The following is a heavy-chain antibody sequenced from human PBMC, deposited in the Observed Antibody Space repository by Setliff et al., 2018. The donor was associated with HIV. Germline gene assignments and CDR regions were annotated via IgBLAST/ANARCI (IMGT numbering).Heavy chain of an antibody. Sequence: SEILSLTCTVSGGSISSSSYYWGWIRQPPGKGLEWIGSIYYSGSNYDNPSLKNRVTISVDTSNNQFSLKLSSVTAADTAVYYCARHGGITGTTDAFDIWGQGTMVTVSS. J-gene: IGHJ3*02. CDR2: IYYSGSN. V-gene: IGHV4-39*07. CDR1: GGSISSSSYY. CDR3: ARHGGITGTTDAFDI. D-gene: IGHD1-7*01.